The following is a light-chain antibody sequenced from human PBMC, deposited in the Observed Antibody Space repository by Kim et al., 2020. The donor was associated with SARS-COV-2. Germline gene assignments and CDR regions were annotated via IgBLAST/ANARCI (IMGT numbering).Light chain of an antibody. V-gene: IGKV3-20*01. J-gene: IGKJ1*01. Sequence: EIVLTQSPGTLSLSPGERATVSCRASQSVTNNYLAWYQQKPGKAPRLLIYGASSRFTGIPDRFSGSGSGTDFTLIISTLEPEDFAVYSCKKYGTGRTFGQGTKVDIK. CDR2: GAS. CDR1: QSVTNNY. CDR3: KKYGTGRT.